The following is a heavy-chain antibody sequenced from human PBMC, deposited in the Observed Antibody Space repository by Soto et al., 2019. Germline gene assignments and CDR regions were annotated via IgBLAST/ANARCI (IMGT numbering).Heavy chain of an antibody. Sequence: ASVKVSCKASGYTFTSYGISWVRQAPGQGLEWMGWISAYNGNTNYAQKLQGRVTMTTDTSTSTAYMELRSLRSDDTAVYYCARDYRALGIAARPNWFDPWGQGTLVTVSS. CDR3: ARDYRALGIAARPNWFDP. J-gene: IGHJ5*02. V-gene: IGHV1-18*01. CDR1: GYTFTSYG. D-gene: IGHD6-6*01. CDR2: ISAYNGNT.